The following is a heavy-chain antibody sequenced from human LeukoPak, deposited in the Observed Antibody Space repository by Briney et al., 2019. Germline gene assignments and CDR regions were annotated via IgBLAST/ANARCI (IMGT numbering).Heavy chain of an antibody. Sequence: SETLSLTCTVSGGSISSSSYYWSWIRQPPGKGLEWIGNIYYSGSTNYNPSLKSRVTISVDTSKNQFSLKLSSVTAADTAVYYCARVGSDSSGYHYYYYYMDVWGKGTTVTISS. D-gene: IGHD3-22*01. J-gene: IGHJ6*03. V-gene: IGHV4-61*01. CDR1: GGSISSSSYY. CDR3: ARVGSDSSGYHYYYYYMDV. CDR2: IYYSGST.